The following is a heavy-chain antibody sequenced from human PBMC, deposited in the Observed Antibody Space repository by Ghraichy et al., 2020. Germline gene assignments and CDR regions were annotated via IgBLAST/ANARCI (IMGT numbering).Heavy chain of an antibody. D-gene: IGHD2/OR15-2a*01. CDR2: IKSKTDGGTT. CDR1: GFTFSNAW. CDR3: TTAVIQAPGNWFDP. J-gene: IGHJ5*02. Sequence: GGSLRLSCAASGFTFSNAWMSWVRQAPGKGLEWVGRIKSKTDGGTTDYAAPVKGRFTISRDDSKNTLYLQMNSLKTEDTALYYCTTAVIQAPGNWFDPWGQGTLVTVSS. V-gene: IGHV3-15*01.